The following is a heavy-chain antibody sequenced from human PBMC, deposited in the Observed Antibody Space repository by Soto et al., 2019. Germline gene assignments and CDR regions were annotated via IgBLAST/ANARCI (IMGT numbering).Heavy chain of an antibody. CDR3: AADPGITGTLDYYNWFDP. Sequence: GASVKVSCKASGFTFTSSAVQWVRQARGQRLEWIGWIVVGSGNTNYAQKFQERVTITRDMSTSTAYMELSSLRSEDTAVYYCAADPGITGTLDYYNWFDPWGQGTLVTVSS. CDR1: GFTFTSSA. D-gene: IGHD1-20*01. V-gene: IGHV1-58*01. CDR2: IVVGSGNT. J-gene: IGHJ5*02.